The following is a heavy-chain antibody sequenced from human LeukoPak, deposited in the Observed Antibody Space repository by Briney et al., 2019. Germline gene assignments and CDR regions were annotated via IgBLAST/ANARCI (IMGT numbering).Heavy chain of an antibody. CDR3: ARGWATTQYTYYFDY. CDR2: IWYDGSNK. D-gene: IGHD5-12*01. CDR1: GFTFSSYA. J-gene: IGHJ4*02. V-gene: IGHV3-33*08. Sequence: PGGSLRLSCAASGFTFSSYAMHWVRQAPGKGLEWVAVIWYDGSNKYYVDSVKGRFTISRDNPKNTLYLQMNSLRAEDTAVYYCARGWATTQYTYYFDYWGQGTLVTVSS.